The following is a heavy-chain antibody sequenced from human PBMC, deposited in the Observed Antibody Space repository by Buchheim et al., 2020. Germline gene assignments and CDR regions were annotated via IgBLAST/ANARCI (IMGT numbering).Heavy chain of an antibody. CDR1: GGSISSGDYY. J-gene: IGHJ5*02. CDR2: ISYSWST. Sequence: QVQLQESGPGLVKPSQTLSLTCTVSGGSISSGDYYWSWIRQPPGKGLEWIGYISYSWSTYYNPSLKSRVPISVDQSQNQFSLKLSSVTAADTAVYYCARRRGPGLVWFDPWGQGTL. V-gene: IGHV4-30-4*01. CDR3: ARRRGPGLVWFDP. D-gene: IGHD2-21*01.